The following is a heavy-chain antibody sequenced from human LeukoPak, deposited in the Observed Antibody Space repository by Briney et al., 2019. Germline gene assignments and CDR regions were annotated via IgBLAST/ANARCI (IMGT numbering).Heavy chain of an antibody. J-gene: IGHJ6*02. D-gene: IGHD3-22*01. CDR1: GGSISSGDYY. CDR3: ARSWPYYDRRGYHYYYYGMDF. Sequence: SETLSLTCTVSGGSISSGDYYWSWIRQPPGKGLEWIGRIYTSGSTNYNPSLKSRVTISVDTSKNQFSLKLSSVTAADTAVYYCARSWPYYDRRGYHYYYYGMDFWGQGTTVTVSS. V-gene: IGHV4-61*08. CDR2: IYTSGST.